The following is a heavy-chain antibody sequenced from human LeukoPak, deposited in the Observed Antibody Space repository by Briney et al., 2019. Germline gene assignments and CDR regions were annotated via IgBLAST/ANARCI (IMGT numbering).Heavy chain of an antibody. J-gene: IGHJ4*02. D-gene: IGHD3-16*02. CDR3: AREGIIWRTYRYFDY. CDR2: ITSSSSTI. CDR1: GFTFDAYA. V-gene: IGHV3-48*01. Sequence: GGSLRLSCAASGFTFDAYAMNWVRQAPGKGLEWLSYITSSSSTIYYADSVKGRFTISRDNAKNSLYLQMNSLRAEDTAVYYCAREGIIWRTYRYFDYWGQGTLVTVSS.